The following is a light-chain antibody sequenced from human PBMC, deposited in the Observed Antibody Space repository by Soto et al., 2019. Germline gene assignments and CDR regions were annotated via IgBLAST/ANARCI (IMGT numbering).Light chain of an antibody. CDR1: ENIDTW. CDR2: EAS. CDR3: QQTRSYPST. Sequence: DIQMPQCPHTLSGSVGHPVTITLRASENIDTWLAWYQQKPGKAPKLLIYEASILQRGVPSRFSGSNSGTDFTLTISSLQAEDFATYYCQQTRSYPSTFGGGTRVEIK. V-gene: IGKV1-5*01. J-gene: IGKJ4*01.